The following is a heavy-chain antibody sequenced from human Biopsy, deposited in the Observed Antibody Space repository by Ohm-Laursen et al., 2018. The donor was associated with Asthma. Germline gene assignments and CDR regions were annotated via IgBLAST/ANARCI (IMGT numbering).Heavy chain of an antibody. CDR2: ISVYNGNS. J-gene: IGHJ6*02. CDR1: GYTFNSAG. CDR3: ARAVDYSHYYGIDV. D-gene: IGHD3-10*01. V-gene: IGHV1-18*01. Sequence: ASVKVSCKTSGYTFNSAGITWVRQAPGQGLEWMGWISVYNGNSKVAQKLQDRVTMITDTSTSTAYMELRSLRSDDTAVYFCARAVDYSHYYGIDVWGQGTTVTVS.